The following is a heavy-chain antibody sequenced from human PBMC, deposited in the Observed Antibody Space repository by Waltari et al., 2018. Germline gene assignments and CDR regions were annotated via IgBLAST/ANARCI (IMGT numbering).Heavy chain of an antibody. D-gene: IGHD3-10*01. CDR3: AKFMGGSYFDAFDV. V-gene: IGHV3-23*04. CDR1: GFTFSSYA. Sequence: EVQLVESGGDLVQPGGSLRLSCAASGFTFSSYAMTSVRQAPGKGLECVSVISGSGGSGYYADSVKDRFTISRDNSKSTLYLQMNSLRAEDTAVYYCAKFMGGSYFDAFDVWGQGTTVTVAS. J-gene: IGHJ3*01. CDR2: ISGSGGSG.